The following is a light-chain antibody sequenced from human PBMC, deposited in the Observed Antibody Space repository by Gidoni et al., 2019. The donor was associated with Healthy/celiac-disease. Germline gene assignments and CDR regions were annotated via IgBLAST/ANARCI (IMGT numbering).Light chain of an antibody. CDR3: QQYDNLPLT. Sequence: DIQMTQSPSSLSASVGDRVTITGQASQDISNYLNWYQQKPGKAPKLLIYDASSLETGVPSRFSGSGSGTDFTFTISSLQPEDIATYYCQQYDNLPLTFGGXTKVEIK. V-gene: IGKV1-33*01. CDR2: DAS. J-gene: IGKJ4*01. CDR1: QDISNY.